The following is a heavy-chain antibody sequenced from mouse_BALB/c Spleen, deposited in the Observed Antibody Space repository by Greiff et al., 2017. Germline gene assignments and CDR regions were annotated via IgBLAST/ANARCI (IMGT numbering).Heavy chain of an antibody. CDR2: IYPGDGDT. Sequence: QVQLQQSGAELVRPGSSVKISCKASGYAFSSYWMNWVKQRPGQGLEWIGQIYPGDGDTNYNGKFKGKATLTADKSSSTAYMQLSSLTSEDSAVYFCARSDYYGFDYWGQGTTLTVSS. V-gene: IGHV1-80*01. CDR3: ARSDYYGFDY. D-gene: IGHD1-1*01. J-gene: IGHJ2*01. CDR1: GYAFSSYW.